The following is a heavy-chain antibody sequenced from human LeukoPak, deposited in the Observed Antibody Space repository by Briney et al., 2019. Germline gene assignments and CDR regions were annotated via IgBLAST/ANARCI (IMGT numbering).Heavy chain of an antibody. CDR3: VKAYDFWSGYYSPTRGYFDY. CDR1: GFTFSSYG. V-gene: IGHV3-30*02. Sequence: PGGSLRLSCAASGFTFSSYGMHWVRQAPGKGLEWVSFIRYDGSNKYYADSVKGRFTISRDNSKNTLYLQMNSLRAEDTAVYYCVKAYDFWSGYYSPTRGYFDYWGQGTLVTVSS. J-gene: IGHJ4*02. D-gene: IGHD3-3*01. CDR2: IRYDGSNK.